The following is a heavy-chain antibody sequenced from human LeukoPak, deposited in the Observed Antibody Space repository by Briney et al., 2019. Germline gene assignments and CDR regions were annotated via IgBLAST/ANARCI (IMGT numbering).Heavy chain of an antibody. CDR1: GGTFSSYA. Sequence: GASVKVSCKASGGTFSSYAISWVRQAPGQGLEWMGGIIPIFGTANYAQKFQGRVTITADESTSTAYMELSSLRSEDTAVYYCASAHYYLNWFDPWGQGTLVTVSS. CDR3: ASAHYYLNWFDP. V-gene: IGHV1-69*13. J-gene: IGHJ5*02. D-gene: IGHD3-10*01. CDR2: IIPIFGTA.